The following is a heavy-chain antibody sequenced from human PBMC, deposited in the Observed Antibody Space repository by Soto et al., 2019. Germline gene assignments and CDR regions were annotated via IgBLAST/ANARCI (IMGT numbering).Heavy chain of an antibody. CDR1: GYTFRDYY. D-gene: IGHD1-26*01. V-gene: IGHV1-2*02. CDR3: AGWGARRNSPAWIDT. J-gene: IGHJ5*02. Sequence: QVHLVQSGAEVKKPGASVGVSCRASGYTFRDYYLHWVRQAPGLGLEWMGWIIPKSGDTDYAPRVQGRITLTTDTALSTGYMKINGLTLDDTTIYYCAGWGARRNSPAWIDTWGQGTLVLVSS. CDR2: IIPKSGDT.